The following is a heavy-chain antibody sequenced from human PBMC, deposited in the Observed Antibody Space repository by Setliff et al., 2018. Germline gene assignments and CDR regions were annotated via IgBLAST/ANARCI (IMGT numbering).Heavy chain of an antibody. J-gene: IGHJ4*02. Sequence: LRLSCAASGFTFSSYWMHWVRQAPGKGLVWVSRINTDGRSTSYADSVEGRFTIPRDTSASTAYMELNSLTSEDTAVYFCARGSRGFDYWGQGALVTVSS. CDR2: INTDGRST. CDR1: GFTFSSYW. V-gene: IGHV3-74*01. CDR3: ARGSRGFDY.